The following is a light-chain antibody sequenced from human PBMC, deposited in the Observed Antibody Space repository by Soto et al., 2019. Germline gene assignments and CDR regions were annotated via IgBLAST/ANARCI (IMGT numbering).Light chain of an antibody. CDR1: QGISNY. Sequence: DIQMTQSPSSLSASVGDRVTITCRASQGISNYLAWYQQIPGKVPTLLISAASTLQSRVPSRFSGSGSGTDFPLTISSLQPEDVATYYRQMYTTAPAFGGGTKVEIK. CDR3: QMYTTAPA. J-gene: IGKJ4*01. CDR2: AAS. V-gene: IGKV1-27*01.